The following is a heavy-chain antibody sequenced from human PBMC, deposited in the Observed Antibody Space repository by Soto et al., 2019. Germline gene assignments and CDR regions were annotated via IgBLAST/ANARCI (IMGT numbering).Heavy chain of an antibody. Sequence: ASVKVSCKASGYTFTSYAMHWVRQAPGKRLEWMGWINAGNGNTKYSQKFQGRVTITRDTSASTAYMELSSPRSEDTAVYYCAREFGGVIYYYGMDVWGQGTTVTVSS. D-gene: IGHD3-16*01. CDR1: GYTFTSYA. CDR2: INAGNGNT. V-gene: IGHV1-3*01. J-gene: IGHJ6*02. CDR3: AREFGGVIYYYGMDV.